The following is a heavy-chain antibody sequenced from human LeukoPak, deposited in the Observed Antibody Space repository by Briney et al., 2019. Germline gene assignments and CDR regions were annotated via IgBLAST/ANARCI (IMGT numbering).Heavy chain of an antibody. D-gene: IGHD6-19*01. Sequence: PSETLSLTCAVSGYSISSGYYWGWIRQPPGKGLEWIGSIYHSGSTYYNPSLKSRVTIPVDTSKNQFSLKLSSVTAADTAVYYCARAAVQYWYFDLWGRGTLVTVSS. CDR3: ARAAVQYWYFDL. V-gene: IGHV4-38-2*01. CDR1: GYSISSGYY. J-gene: IGHJ2*01. CDR2: IYHSGST.